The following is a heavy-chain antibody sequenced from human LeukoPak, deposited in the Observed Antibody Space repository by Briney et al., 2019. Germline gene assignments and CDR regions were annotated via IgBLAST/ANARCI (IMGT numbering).Heavy chain of an antibody. V-gene: IGHV1-69*04. CDR3: ARDLYGARSEGVD. Sequence: SVKVSCKASGGTFSSYAISWVRQAPGQGLEWMGRIIPILGIANYAQKFQGRVTITADKSTSTAYMELSSLRSEDTAVYYCARDLYGARSEGVDWGQGTLVTVSS. D-gene: IGHD2/OR15-2a*01. J-gene: IGHJ4*02. CDR1: GGTFSSYA. CDR2: IIPILGIA.